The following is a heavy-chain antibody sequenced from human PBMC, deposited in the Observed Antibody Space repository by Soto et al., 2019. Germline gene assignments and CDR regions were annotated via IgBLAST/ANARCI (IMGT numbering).Heavy chain of an antibody. D-gene: IGHD2-21*02. CDR2: ISFDGSNT. J-gene: IGHJ6*02. V-gene: IGHV3-30*18. Sequence: QVQLVESGGGVVQPGRSLRLSCATSGFTFSDYAMHWVRQAPGQWLGWVAAISFDGSNTYYADSLTGRFTISRDPSKNTLYLDMNSLRPEDTAVYYCAKIRMVTAMFQMDVWGQGTTVIVSS. CDR3: AKIRMVTAMFQMDV. CDR1: GFTFSDYA.